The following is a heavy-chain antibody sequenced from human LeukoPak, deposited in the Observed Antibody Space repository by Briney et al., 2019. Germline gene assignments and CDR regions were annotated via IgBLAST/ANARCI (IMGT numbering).Heavy chain of an antibody. J-gene: IGHJ5*02. CDR1: GFTFSSYA. Sequence: PGGSLRLSCAASGFTFSSYAMSWVRQAPGKGLEWVSGISWNSGSIGYADSVKGRFTISRDNAKNSLYLQMNSLRAEDTALYYCAKGGLNYYDSSGYYGWFDPWGQGTLVTVSS. CDR3: AKGGLNYYDSSGYYGWFDP. D-gene: IGHD3-22*01. V-gene: IGHV3-9*01. CDR2: ISWNSGSI.